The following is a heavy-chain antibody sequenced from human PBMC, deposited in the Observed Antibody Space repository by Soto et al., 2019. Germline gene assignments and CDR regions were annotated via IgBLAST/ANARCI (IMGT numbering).Heavy chain of an antibody. J-gene: IGHJ6*02. CDR3: ARAWADDIVVVKAAIRPYGMDV. Sequence: GASVKVSCKASGGTFSSYAISWVRQAPGQGLEWMGGIIPIFGTANYAQKFQGRVTITADESTSTAYMELSSLRSEDTAVYYCARAWADDIVVVKAAIRPYGMDVWGQGNTVTVSS. CDR1: GGTFSSYA. D-gene: IGHD2-2*02. V-gene: IGHV1-69*13. CDR2: IIPIFGTA.